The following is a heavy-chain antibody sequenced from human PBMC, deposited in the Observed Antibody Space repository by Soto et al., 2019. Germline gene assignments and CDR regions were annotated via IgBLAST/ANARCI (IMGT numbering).Heavy chain of an antibody. V-gene: IGHV3-11*06. CDR1: GFTFSDYY. CDR2: ISSSSSYT. J-gene: IGHJ6*02. D-gene: IGHD5-18*01. CDR3: ERDLSKAMAPGRGMDG. Sequence: PGGSLRLSCAASGFTFSDYYMSWIRQAPGKGLEWVSYISSSSSYTNYADSVKGRFTISRDNAKNSLYLQMNSLRAEDTAVYYCERDLSKAMAPGRGMDGCGQGTTVTVSS.